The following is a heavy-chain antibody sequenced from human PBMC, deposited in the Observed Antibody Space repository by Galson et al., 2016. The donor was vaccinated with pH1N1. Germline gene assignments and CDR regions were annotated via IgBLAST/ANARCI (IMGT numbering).Heavy chain of an antibody. Sequence: QSGAEVKEPGESLKISCQGSGYTFPTYWIGWVRQMPGKGLESMGLIYAGDSETRYSPSFLGQVTISVDKSISTAYLQWSSLKPSDTGISYWAKLTGFWPRVGFDIWGHGTVVTVSS. CDR2: IYAGDSET. V-gene: IGHV5-51*03. D-gene: IGHD3-9*01. CDR1: GYTFPTYW. J-gene: IGHJ3*02. CDR3: AKLTGFWPRVGFDI.